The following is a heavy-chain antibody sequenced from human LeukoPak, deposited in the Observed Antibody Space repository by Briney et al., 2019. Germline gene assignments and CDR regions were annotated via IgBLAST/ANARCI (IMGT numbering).Heavy chain of an antibody. CDR3: ARDRDSSSPSWFDP. V-gene: IGHV1-18*01. D-gene: IGHD6-13*01. J-gene: IGHJ5*02. CDR1: GYTFTSYG. Sequence: ASVKVSCKASGYTFTSYGISWVRQAPGQGLEWMGWISAYNGNTNYAQKLQGRVTMTTDTSTSTAYIELRSLRSDDTAVYYCARDRDSSSPSWFDPWGQGTLVTVSS. CDR2: ISAYNGNT.